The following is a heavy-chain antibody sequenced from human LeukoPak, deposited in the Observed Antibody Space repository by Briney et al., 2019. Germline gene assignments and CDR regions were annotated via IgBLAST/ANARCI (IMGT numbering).Heavy chain of an antibody. CDR1: GGSISIYY. V-gene: IGHV4-59*01. J-gene: IGHJ6*02. CDR3: ARASYYGDYGMDV. CDR2: IYYSGST. Sequence: PSETLSLTCTVSGGSISIYYWSWVRQPPGKGLEWIGYIYYSGSTDYNPSLKSRVTISVDTSKNQFSLKLSSVAAADTAVYYCARASYYGDYGMDVWGQGTTVTVSS. D-gene: IGHD4-17*01.